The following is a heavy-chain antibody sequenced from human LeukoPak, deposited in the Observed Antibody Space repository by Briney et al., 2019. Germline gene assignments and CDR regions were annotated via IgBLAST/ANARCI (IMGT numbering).Heavy chain of an antibody. J-gene: IGHJ5*02. CDR2: IYTSGST. CDR3: ARGQGATVPQVGKNWFDP. D-gene: IGHD1-26*01. CDR1: GGSISSGSYY. V-gene: IGHV4-61*02. Sequence: SETLSLTCTVSGGSISSGSYYWSWIRQPAGKGLEWIGRIYTSGSTNISPSLRSRVILSVDTSKNQFSLKLISVTVAGTAIYYCARGQGATVPQVGKNWFDPWGQGTRVTVSS.